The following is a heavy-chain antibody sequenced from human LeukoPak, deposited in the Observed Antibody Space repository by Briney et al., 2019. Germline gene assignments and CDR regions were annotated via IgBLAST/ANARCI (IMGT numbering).Heavy chain of an antibody. D-gene: IGHD4-17*01. J-gene: IGHJ5*02. CDR1: GFTSSSYA. V-gene: IGHV3-23*01. CDR2: ISGSGGST. CDR3: ARDLGFYGDYVGESWFDP. Sequence: PGGSLRLSCAASGFTSSSYALSWVRQAPGKGLEWVSTISGSGGSTYYADSVKGRFTISRDNAKNSLYLQMNSLRAEDTAVYYCARDLGFYGDYVGESWFDPWGQGTLVTVSS.